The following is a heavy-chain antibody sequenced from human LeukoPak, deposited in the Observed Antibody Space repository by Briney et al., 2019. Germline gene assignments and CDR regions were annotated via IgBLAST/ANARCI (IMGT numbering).Heavy chain of an antibody. CDR2: NYYDGST. J-gene: IGHJ4*02. D-gene: IGHD5-24*01. CDR3: ARHTPGGTRRDGYDRSFDF. Sequence: SSETLSLTCTVSCGSISDSIDYGGRIRQPPGKGLEWIGTNYYDGSTYYNPSLKGRVAISPDTSKTPFSLRLSSVTAADTSVYYCARHTPGGTRRDGYDRSFDFWGQGTLVTVSS. V-gene: IGHV4-39*01. CDR1: CGSISDSIDY.